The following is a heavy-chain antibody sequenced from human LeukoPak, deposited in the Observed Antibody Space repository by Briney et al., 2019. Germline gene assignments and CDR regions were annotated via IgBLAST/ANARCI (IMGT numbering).Heavy chain of an antibody. CDR3: ARDTPLELPEYYFDY. D-gene: IGHD1-7*01. CDR2: IYTSGST. V-gene: IGHV4-4*07. Sequence: SETLSLTCTVSGGSISSYYWSWIRQPAGKGLEWIGRIYTSGSTNYNPSLKSRVTMSVDTSKNQFSLKLSSVTAADTAVYYCARDTPLELPEYYFDYWGQGTLVTVSS. CDR1: GGSISSYY. J-gene: IGHJ4*02.